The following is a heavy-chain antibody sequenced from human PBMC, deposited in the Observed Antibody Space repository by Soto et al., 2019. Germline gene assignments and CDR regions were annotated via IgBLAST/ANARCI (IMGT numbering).Heavy chain of an antibody. CDR1: GGTFSSYA. Sequence: GASVKVSCKASGGTFSSYAISWVRQAPGQGLEWMGGIIPIFGTANYAQKFQGRVTITADESTSTAYMELSSLRSEDTAVYYCARGYSSSFNYYYGMDVWGQGTTVTVSS. CDR3: ARGYSSSFNYYYGMDV. D-gene: IGHD6-13*01. V-gene: IGHV1-69*13. J-gene: IGHJ6*02. CDR2: IIPIFGTA.